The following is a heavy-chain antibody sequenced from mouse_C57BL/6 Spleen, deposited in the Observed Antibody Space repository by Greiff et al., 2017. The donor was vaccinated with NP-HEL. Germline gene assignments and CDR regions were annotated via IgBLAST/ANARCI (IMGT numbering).Heavy chain of an antibody. D-gene: IGHD1-1*01. V-gene: IGHV1-55*01. CDR1: GYTFTSYW. J-gene: IGHJ2*01. CDR3: ARSLYYGSSPFDY. CDR2: IYPGSGST. Sequence: VQLQQSGAELVKPGASVKMSCKASGYTFTSYWITWVKQRPGQGLEWIGDIYPGSGSTNYNEKFKSKATLTVDTSSSTAYMQLSSLTSEDSAVYYCARSLYYGSSPFDYWGQGTTLTVSS.